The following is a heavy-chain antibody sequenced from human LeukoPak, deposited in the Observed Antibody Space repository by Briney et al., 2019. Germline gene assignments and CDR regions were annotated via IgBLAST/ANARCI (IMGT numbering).Heavy chain of an antibody. CDR3: AKESVTTLAGYYYYMDV. D-gene: IGHD4-11*01. CDR1: GFTFRSYW. V-gene: IGHV3-7*01. Sequence: GGSLRLSCAASGFTFRSYWMSWVRQAPGKGLEWVANINQGGSVKYYVDSVKGRFTISRDDAKNSLYVQMNSLRDEDTAVYYCAKESVTTLAGYYYYMDVWGKGTTVTVSS. CDR2: INQGGSVK. J-gene: IGHJ6*03.